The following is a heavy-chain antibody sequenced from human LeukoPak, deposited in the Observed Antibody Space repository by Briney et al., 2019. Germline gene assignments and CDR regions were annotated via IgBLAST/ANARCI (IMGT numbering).Heavy chain of an antibody. Sequence: SETLSLTCTVSGGSISSGSYYWRWIRQPAGTGLEWIGRIYTSGSTNYNPSLKSRVTISVDTSKNQFSLKLSSVTAADTAVYYCARFIVVVVAGMDYFDYWGQGTLVTVSS. CDR2: IYTSGST. D-gene: IGHD2-15*01. CDR3: ARFIVVVVAGMDYFDY. V-gene: IGHV4-61*02. CDR1: GGSISSGSYY. J-gene: IGHJ4*02.